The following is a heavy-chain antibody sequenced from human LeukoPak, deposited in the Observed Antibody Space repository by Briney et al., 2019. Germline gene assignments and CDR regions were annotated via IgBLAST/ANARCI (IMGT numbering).Heavy chain of an antibody. CDR3: TTRGGSFSIFDY. Sequence: PGGSLRLSCAASGFTFSDAWMSWVRQAPGKGLEWVGRIKSKTDGGTTDYAAPVKGRFTLSRDDSKNTLYLQMNSLKTEDTAVYYCTTRGGSFSIFDYWGQGTLVTVSS. D-gene: IGHD1-26*01. J-gene: IGHJ4*02. V-gene: IGHV3-15*01. CDR1: GFTFSDAW. CDR2: IKSKTDGGTT.